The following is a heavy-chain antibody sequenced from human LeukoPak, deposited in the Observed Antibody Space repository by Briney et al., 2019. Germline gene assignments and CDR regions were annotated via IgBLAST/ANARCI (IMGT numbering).Heavy chain of an antibody. CDR3: ARDITGTGDY. V-gene: IGHV3-21*01. CDR2: ISSSSSYI. CDR1: GFTVSSNY. J-gene: IGHJ4*02. Sequence: GGSLRLSCAASGFTVSSNYMSWVRQAPGKGLEWVSSISSSSSYIYYADSVKGRFTISRDNAKNSLYLQMNSLRAEDTAVYYCARDITGTGDYWGQGTLVTVSS. D-gene: IGHD1-7*01.